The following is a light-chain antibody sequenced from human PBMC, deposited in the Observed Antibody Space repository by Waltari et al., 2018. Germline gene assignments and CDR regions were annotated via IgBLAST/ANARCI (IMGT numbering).Light chain of an antibody. J-gene: IGLJ2*01. CDR3: SSYSTTSAVV. CDR1: SSAVGGYKY. V-gene: IGLV2-14*03. CDR2: DVA. Sequence: QSALTPPASVSGSPGQSISVSCNGTSSAVGGYKYVSWYQHHPGKAPKLLIYDVAKRPSGVSDRFSGSKTGNTASLTISGLRAEDEAFYYCSSYSTTSAVVFGGGTKMTVL.